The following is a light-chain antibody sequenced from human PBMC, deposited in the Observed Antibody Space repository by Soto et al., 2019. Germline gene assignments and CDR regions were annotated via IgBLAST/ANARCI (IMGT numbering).Light chain of an antibody. V-gene: IGKV1-5*01. CDR2: DAS. Sequence: IKMSQSPSTLYSSVGDRVTITCRASQSISRGLAWYQQKPGKAPNLLIYDASTLESGVPSRFSGSGSGTEFTLTISCLHPDDFATYYCQHYSSVWAFGQGTNVDI. J-gene: IGKJ1*01. CDR1: QSISRG. CDR3: QHYSSVWA.